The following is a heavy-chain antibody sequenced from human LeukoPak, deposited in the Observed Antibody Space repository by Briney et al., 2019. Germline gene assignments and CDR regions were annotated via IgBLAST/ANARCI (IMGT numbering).Heavy chain of an antibody. CDR3: ARELSEVVRDIPGY. J-gene: IGHJ4*02. CDR1: GFNFNNFN. Sequence: PGGSLRLSCAASGFNFNNFNMNWVRQAPGKGLEWVSSITGSGRYTYYADSVKGRFTVSRDNARNSLYLQMNGLRAEDTAVYYCARELSEVVRDIPGYRGQGILVTVSS. V-gene: IGHV3-21*01. CDR2: ITGSGRYT. D-gene: IGHD3-10*01.